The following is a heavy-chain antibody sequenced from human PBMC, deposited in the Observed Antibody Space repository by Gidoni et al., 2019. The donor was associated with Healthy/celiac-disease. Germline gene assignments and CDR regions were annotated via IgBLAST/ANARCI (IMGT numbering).Heavy chain of an antibody. CDR1: GFTFSSYE. Sequence: EVQLVESGGGLAQPGGSLRLSCAASGFTFSSYEMNWVRQAPGKGLEWVSYISSSGSTIYYADSVKGRFTISRDNAKNSLYLQMNSLRAEDTAVYYCARVGYGDYSNIPDYWGQGTLVTVSS. D-gene: IGHD4-4*01. J-gene: IGHJ4*02. CDR2: ISSSGSTI. CDR3: ARVGYGDYSNIPDY. V-gene: IGHV3-48*03.